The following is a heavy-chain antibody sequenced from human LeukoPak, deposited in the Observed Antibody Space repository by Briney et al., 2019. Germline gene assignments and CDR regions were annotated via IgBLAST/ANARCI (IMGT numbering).Heavy chain of an antibody. D-gene: IGHD6-13*01. Sequence: SETLSLTCTVSGGSISSYYWSWIRQPAGKGLEWIGRIYTSGSTNYNPSLKSRVTMSVDTSKNQFSLKLSSVTAADTAVYYCARLPVPTSSSSWYNWFDPWGQGTLVTVSS. V-gene: IGHV4-4*07. J-gene: IGHJ5*02. CDR3: ARLPVPTSSSSWYNWFDP. CDR1: GGSISSYY. CDR2: IYTSGST.